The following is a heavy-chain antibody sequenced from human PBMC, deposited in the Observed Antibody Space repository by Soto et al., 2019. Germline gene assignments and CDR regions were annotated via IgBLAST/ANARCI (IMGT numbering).Heavy chain of an antibody. Sequence: GPPVKVSCKASGGTFSSYAISWVRQAPGQGLEWMGGIIPIFGTANYAQKFQGRVTITADESTSTAYMELSSLRSEDTAVYYCARESGYGSGSYYSPTFDYWGQGTLVTVSS. CDR1: GGTFSSYA. CDR2: IIPIFGTA. V-gene: IGHV1-69*13. J-gene: IGHJ4*02. D-gene: IGHD3-10*01. CDR3: ARESGYGSGSYYSPTFDY.